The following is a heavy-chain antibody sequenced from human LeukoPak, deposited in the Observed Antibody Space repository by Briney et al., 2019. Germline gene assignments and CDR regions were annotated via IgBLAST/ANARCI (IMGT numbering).Heavy chain of an antibody. CDR3: ARDGYDILAGYGFIDY. J-gene: IGHJ4*02. Sequence: SETLSLTCTVSGGSISSGDYYWSWIRQPPGKGLEWIGYIYYSGSTYYNPSLKSRVTISVDTSKNQFPLKLSSVTAADTAVYYCARDGYDILAGYGFIDYWGQGTLVTVSS. D-gene: IGHD3-9*01. V-gene: IGHV4-30-4*01. CDR1: GGSISSGDYY. CDR2: IYYSGST.